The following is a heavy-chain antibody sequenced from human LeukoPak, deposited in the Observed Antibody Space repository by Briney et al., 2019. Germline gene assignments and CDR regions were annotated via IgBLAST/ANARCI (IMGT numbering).Heavy chain of an antibody. CDR2: IYYSGST. CDR1: GGSISSGF. CDR3: ARQAYCSGSSCNPFDY. J-gene: IGHJ4*02. D-gene: IGHD2-15*01. V-gene: IGHV4-59*08. Sequence: SETLSLTCTVSGGSISSGFWGWIRQPPGKGLEWIGYIYYSGSTNYNPSLKSRVTISIDTSKSQFSLKLSSVTAADTAVYYCARQAYCSGSSCNPFDYWGQGTLVTVSS.